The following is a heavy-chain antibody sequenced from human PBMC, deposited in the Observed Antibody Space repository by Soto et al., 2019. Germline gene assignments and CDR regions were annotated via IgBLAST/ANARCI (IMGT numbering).Heavy chain of an antibody. D-gene: IGHD3-10*01. Sequence: PSETLSLTCPVSGGSISSGGYYWGWIRQHPWKGLEWIGYIYYSGSTYYNPSLKSRVTISVDTSKNQFSLKLSSVTAADTAVYYCARERKGSTRGGYCYGMDVWGQGTTVTVSS. J-gene: IGHJ6*02. CDR3: ARERKGSTRGGYCYGMDV. CDR1: GGSISSGGYY. V-gene: IGHV4-31*03. CDR2: IYYSGST.